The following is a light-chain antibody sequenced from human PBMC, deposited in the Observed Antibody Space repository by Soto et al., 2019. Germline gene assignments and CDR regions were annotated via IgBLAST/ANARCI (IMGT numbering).Light chain of an antibody. CDR1: QGIRTE. CDR3: QQYGSSPLFT. CDR2: GAS. Sequence: TQSPSSLSASVGDRVTITCRASQGIRTELGWYQQKPGQAPRLLIYGASSRATGIPDRFSGSGSGTDFTLTISRLEPEDFAVYYCQQYGSSPLFTFGPGTKVDIK. J-gene: IGKJ3*01. V-gene: IGKV3-20*01.